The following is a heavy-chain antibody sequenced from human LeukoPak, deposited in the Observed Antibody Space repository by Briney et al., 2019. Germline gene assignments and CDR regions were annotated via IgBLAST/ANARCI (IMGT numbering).Heavy chain of an antibody. CDR1: GGSFSGYY. CDR3: ARAXPXYYDSSGYRNWFDP. CDR2: INHSGST. Sequence: SETLSLTCAVYGGSFSGYYWSWIRQPPGKGLEWIGEINHSGSTNYNPSLKSRVTISVDTSKNQFSLKLSSVTAADTAVYYCARAXPXYYDSSGYRNWFDPWGQGTLVTVSS. D-gene: IGHD3-22*01. J-gene: IGHJ5*02. V-gene: IGHV4-34*01.